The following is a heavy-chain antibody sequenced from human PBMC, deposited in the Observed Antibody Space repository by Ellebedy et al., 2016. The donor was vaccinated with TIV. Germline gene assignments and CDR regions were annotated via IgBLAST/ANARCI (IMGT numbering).Heavy chain of an antibody. CDR1: GFTFSSYW. CDR2: INSDGSST. V-gene: IGHV3-74*01. D-gene: IGHD3-3*01. CDR3: ARSGNTIFGVANFYYGMDV. Sequence: GESLKISCAASGFTFSSYWMHWVRQAPGKGLVWVSRINSDGSSTIYADSVKGRFTISRDNAKNTLYLQMNSLRAEDTAVYYCARSGNTIFGVANFYYGMDVWGQGTTVTVSS. J-gene: IGHJ6*02.